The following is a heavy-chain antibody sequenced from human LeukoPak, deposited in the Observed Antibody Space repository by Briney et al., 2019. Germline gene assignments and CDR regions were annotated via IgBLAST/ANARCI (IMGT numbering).Heavy chain of an antibody. V-gene: IGHV3-23*01. Sequence: GGSLRLSCAASGFTFSSYAMSWVRQAPGKGLEWVSAISGSGGSTYYADSVKGRFTISRDNAKNSLYLHMNSLRAEDTAVYYCARGPSGYHNTGGQGTLVTVSS. J-gene: IGHJ4*02. CDR2: ISGSGGST. CDR3: ARGPSGYHNT. D-gene: IGHD5-12*01. CDR1: GFTFSSYA.